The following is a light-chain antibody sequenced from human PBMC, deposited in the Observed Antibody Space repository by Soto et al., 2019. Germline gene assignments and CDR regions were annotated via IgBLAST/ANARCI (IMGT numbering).Light chain of an antibody. CDR2: DAF. Sequence: EIVLTQSPATLSLSPGERATLSCRASQSVRNYLAWYQQKPGQAPRLLIYDAFNRATGIPARFSGSGSGRDFPLTISSLVSEVLPLFYCQHRSNWTITLGQGTRLEIK. J-gene: IGKJ5*01. CDR3: QHRSNWTIT. V-gene: IGKV3-11*02. CDR1: QSVRNY.